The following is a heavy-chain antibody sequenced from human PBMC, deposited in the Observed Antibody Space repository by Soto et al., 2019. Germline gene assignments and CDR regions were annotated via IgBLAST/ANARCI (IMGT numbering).Heavy chain of an antibody. CDR1: GFSFSTHA. CDR3: ARDGGSIGGWFGRKFDS. V-gene: IGHV3-23*01. J-gene: IGHJ4*02. Sequence: PGGSLRLSCTASGFSFSTHAMSWVRQAPGKGLEWVSSISSGGKTTFYAESVEGRFTISRDKSKNTLYLQMNSLRADDTAVYYCARDGGSIGGWFGRKFDSWGQGTQVTVSS. CDR2: ISSGGKTT. D-gene: IGHD6-19*01.